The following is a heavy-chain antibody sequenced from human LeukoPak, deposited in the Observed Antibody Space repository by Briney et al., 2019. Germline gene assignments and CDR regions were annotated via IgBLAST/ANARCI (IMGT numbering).Heavy chain of an antibody. D-gene: IGHD7-27*01. V-gene: IGHV1-2*02. CDR3: ARDRTWGSPTAFDY. CDR2: INPNSGGT. CDR1: GYTFTGYY. J-gene: IGHJ4*02. Sequence: ASVKVSCKASGYTFTGYYMHWVRQAPGQGLEWMGWINPNSGGTNYAQKFQGRVTMTRDTSISTAYMELSRLRSDDTAVYYCARDRTWGSPTAFDYWGQGTLVTVSS.